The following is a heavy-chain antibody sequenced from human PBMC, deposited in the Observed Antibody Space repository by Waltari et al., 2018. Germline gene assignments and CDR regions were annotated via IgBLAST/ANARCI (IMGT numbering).Heavy chain of an antibody. D-gene: IGHD4-17*01. Sequence: QLQLQASGPGLVKPSETLSLICTVSVGPITSSYYFWGWVRQPPGKGLEWLGNIYYSGRTYYNPSLKSRVTIFVDTSKNQFSLKLSSVTAADTAVYYCARLEVDGDYVNYWGQGTLVTVSS. J-gene: IGHJ4*02. CDR2: IYYSGRT. V-gene: IGHV4-39*01. CDR1: VGPITSSYYF. CDR3: ARLEVDGDYVNY.